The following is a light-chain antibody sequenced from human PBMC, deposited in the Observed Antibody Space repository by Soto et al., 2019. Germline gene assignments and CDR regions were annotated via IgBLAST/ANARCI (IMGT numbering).Light chain of an antibody. J-gene: IGKJ1*01. CDR1: QSVSGW. V-gene: IGKV1-5*03. Sequence: DIQMTQSPSTLSASVGDRVTITCRVSQSVSGWLAWYQQKPGKAPKLLIYKASSLESGVPSRFSGSGSGTEFTLTISGLQPDDSATYYCQQYNTYWTFGQGTKVEIK. CDR3: QQYNTYWT. CDR2: KAS.